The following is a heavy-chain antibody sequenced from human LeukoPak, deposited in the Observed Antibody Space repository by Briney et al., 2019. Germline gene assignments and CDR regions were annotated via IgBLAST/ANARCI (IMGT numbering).Heavy chain of an antibody. J-gene: IGHJ3*02. Sequence: TSVKVSCKASGYTFTGYYTHWGRQPPGQGLEWMGWINSNSGGTKSAQRFPGRVTMSRDTSTSTAFMELSSLRSDDTAMYYCASHSSSRVSWIWGQGTMVTVSS. D-gene: IGHD6-13*01. CDR1: GYTFTGYY. V-gene: IGHV1-2*02. CDR3: ASHSSSRVSWI. CDR2: INSNSGGT.